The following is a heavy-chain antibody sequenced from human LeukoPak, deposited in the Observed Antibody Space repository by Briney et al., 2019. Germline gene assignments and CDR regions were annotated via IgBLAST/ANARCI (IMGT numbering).Heavy chain of an antibody. CDR1: GGSFSGYY. CDR3: ARDGLLLGFDY. D-gene: IGHD2-15*01. Sequence: PSETLSLTCAVYGGSFSGYYWSWIRQPPGKGLEWIGEINHSGSTNYNPSLKSRVTISVDTSKNQFSLKLSSVTAADTAVYYCARDGLLLGFDYWGQGTLVTVSS. V-gene: IGHV4-34*01. J-gene: IGHJ4*02. CDR2: INHSGST.